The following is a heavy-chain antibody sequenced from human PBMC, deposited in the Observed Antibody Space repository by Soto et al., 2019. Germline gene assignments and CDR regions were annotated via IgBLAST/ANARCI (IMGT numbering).Heavy chain of an antibody. J-gene: IGHJ4*02. V-gene: IGHV4-39*01. Sequence: QLQLQESGPGLVKPSETLSLTCTVSGGSISSSSYYWGWIRQPPGKGLEWIGSIYYSGSTYYNPSLKSRVTISVDTSKNQFSLKLSSVTAADTAVYYCARHRLGRYYYDSSGYGSIDYWGQGTLVTVSS. CDR3: ARHRLGRYYYDSSGYGSIDY. CDR1: GGSISSSSYY. CDR2: IYYSGST. D-gene: IGHD3-22*01.